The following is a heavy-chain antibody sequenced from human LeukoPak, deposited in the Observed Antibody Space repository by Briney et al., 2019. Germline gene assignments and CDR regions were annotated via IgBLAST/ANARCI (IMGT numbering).Heavy chain of an antibody. CDR1: GYTFTGYY. CDR3: ARDGGYCSGGSCYSVY. Sequence: ASVKVSCKASGYTFTGYYMHWVRQATGQGLEWMGWMNPNSGNTGYAQKFQGRVTMTRNTSISTAYMELSSLRSEDTAVYYCARDGGYCSGGSCYSVYWGQGTLVTVSS. J-gene: IGHJ4*02. D-gene: IGHD2-15*01. V-gene: IGHV1-8*02. CDR2: MNPNSGNT.